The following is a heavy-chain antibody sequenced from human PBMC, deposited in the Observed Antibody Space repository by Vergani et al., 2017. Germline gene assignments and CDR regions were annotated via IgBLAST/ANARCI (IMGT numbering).Heavy chain of an antibody. J-gene: IGHJ5*02. CDR1: GFTTGDYA. V-gene: IGHV3-49*04. D-gene: IGHD4-23*01. CDR2: IRSKAYGGTT. CDR3: TRDPCGGNCS. Sequence: EAQLAESGGGLVQPGQSLRLSCTASGFTTGDYAMSWVRQAPGKGLEWVGFIRSKAYGGTTEYAASVKGRFTISRDDSKSIAYLQMNSLKTEDTAVYYCTRDPCGGNCSWGQGTLVTVSS.